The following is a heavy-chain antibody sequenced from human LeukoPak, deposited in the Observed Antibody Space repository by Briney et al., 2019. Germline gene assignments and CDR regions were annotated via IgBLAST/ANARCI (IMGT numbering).Heavy chain of an antibody. CDR1: RHRFTSYW. Sequence: GEEMKISSKSPRHRFTSYWKSGVRQMPGKSLKWMGRIDPSDSYTNYSPSFQGHVTISADKSISTAYLQWSSLKASDTAMYYCARHLDLDGIDYWGQGTLVTVSS. CDR3: ARHLDLDGIDY. D-gene: IGHD1-1*01. V-gene: IGHV5-10-1*01. J-gene: IGHJ4*02. CDR2: IDPSDSYT.